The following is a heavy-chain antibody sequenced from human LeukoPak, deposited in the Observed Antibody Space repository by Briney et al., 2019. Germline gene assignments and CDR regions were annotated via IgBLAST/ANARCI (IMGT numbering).Heavy chain of an antibody. V-gene: IGHV1-2*02. CDR3: ARGGLQFSSVDYFDY. J-gene: IGHJ4*02. D-gene: IGHD5-24*01. CDR2: ISHNSVGT. Sequence: GASVKVSCKASGYTFTGYYMLRVGQAPGHRREGMGWISHNSVGTNYPQKFQGRVTMTRDTYMSTAYMALSMLRSNATAVYYCARGGLQFSSVDYFDYWGQGTLVTVSS. CDR1: GYTFTGYY.